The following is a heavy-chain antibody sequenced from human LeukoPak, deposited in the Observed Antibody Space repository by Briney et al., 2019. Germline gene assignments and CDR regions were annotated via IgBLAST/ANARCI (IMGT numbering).Heavy chain of an antibody. J-gene: IGHJ4*02. V-gene: IGHV1-46*02. CDR1: GYTFNTYY. Sequence: GASVKVSCKASGYTFNTYYIHWVRQAPGQGLEWMGLINPSGGTTTYAQKLQGRVTMTTDTSTSTAYMELRSLRSDDTAVYYCARTGYYYGSGSYNNYWGQGTLVTVSS. CDR3: ARTGYYYGSGSYNNY. D-gene: IGHD3-10*01. CDR2: INPSGGTT.